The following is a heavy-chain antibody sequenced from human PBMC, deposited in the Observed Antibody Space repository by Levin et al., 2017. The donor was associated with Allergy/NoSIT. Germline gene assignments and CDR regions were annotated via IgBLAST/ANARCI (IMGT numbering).Heavy chain of an antibody. Sequence: GESLKISCSASGFTFGDYATSWFRQAPGKGLEWVGFIRSEARGGTSEYAASVKGRFIISRDESKSIAYLQMNSLKTADTAVYYCSRPIAVAGMHFDPWGQGTLVTVSS. CDR2: IRSEARGGTS. J-gene: IGHJ5*02. D-gene: IGHD6-19*01. V-gene: IGHV3-49*03. CDR1: GFTFGDYA. CDR3: SRPIAVAGMHFDP.